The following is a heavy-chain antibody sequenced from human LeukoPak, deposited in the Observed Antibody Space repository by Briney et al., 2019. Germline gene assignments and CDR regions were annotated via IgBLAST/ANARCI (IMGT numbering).Heavy chain of an antibody. CDR2: ISDIVGRT. Sequence: GRSLSPSCAVSRITLTNYGMSWVRQAPGEGLEWVAGISDIVGRTNDADFVKRRFTIPTHHPRTTLYIQITSLRAEDTAVYFCATRGVVIRVIIVGFHKDAYYFDSWGQGALVTVSS. V-gene: IGHV3-23*01. J-gene: IGHJ4*02. CDR1: RITLTNYG. CDR3: ATRGVVIRVIIVGFHKDAYYFDS. D-gene: IGHD3-3*01.